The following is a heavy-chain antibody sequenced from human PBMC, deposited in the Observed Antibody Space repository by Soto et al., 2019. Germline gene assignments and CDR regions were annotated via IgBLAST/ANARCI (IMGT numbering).Heavy chain of an antibody. Sequence: GGSLRLSCAASGFTFTSYAMGWVRQAPGKGLEWVSVVSSGGSTYYADSVTGRFTVSRDNSKNTLSLQMNSLRAEDTAVYYCEKRRGAGGHFDYWGQGALVTV. CDR1: GFTFTSYA. CDR2: VSSGGST. CDR3: EKRRGAGGHFDY. J-gene: IGHJ4*02. V-gene: IGHV3-23*01. D-gene: IGHD2-15*01.